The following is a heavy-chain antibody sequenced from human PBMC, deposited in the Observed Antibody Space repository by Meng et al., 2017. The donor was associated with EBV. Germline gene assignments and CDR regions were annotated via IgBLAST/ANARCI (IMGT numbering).Heavy chain of an antibody. CDR3: VRELVGGTFDY. V-gene: IGHV1-46*01. CDR1: GYTFTSYY. CDR2: IIPAGGNT. J-gene: IGHJ4*02. D-gene: IGHD1/OR15-1a*01. Sequence: QVQLVQSGAEVKKPWASVKVSCKASGYTFTSYYLHWVRQAPGQGLEWMGIIIPAGGNTNYAQKFRGRFTMTRDTSTSTVYMDLSILTSEDTAVYYCVRELVGGTFDYWGQGTLVTVSS.